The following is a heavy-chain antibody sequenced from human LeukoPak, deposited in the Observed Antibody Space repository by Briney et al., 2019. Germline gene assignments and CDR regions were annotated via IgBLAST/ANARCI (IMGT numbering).Heavy chain of an antibody. V-gene: IGHV3-53*01. CDR2: IYSGGSP. J-gene: IGHJ4*02. D-gene: IGHD3-22*01. CDR3: AREIGSSGYYYRSYYFDY. Sequence: GGSLRLSCAASGFTVSSNYMSWVRQAPGKGLEWVSVIYSGGSPYYADSVKGRFTISRDNSKNTLYLQMNSLRAEDTAVYYCAREIGSSGYYYRSYYFDYWGQGTLVTVSS. CDR1: GFTVSSNY.